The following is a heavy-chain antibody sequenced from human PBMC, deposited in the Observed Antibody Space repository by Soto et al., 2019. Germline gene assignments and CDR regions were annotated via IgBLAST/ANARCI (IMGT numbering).Heavy chain of an antibody. CDR3: AREALTYYDFWSGRCYYGMDV. Sequence: ASVKVSCKASGYTFTSYGISWVRQAPGQGLEWMGWISAYNGNTNYAQKLQGRVTMTTDTSTSTAYMELRSLRSDDTAVYYCAREALTYYDFWSGRCYYGMDVWGQGTTVTVSS. V-gene: IGHV1-18*01. CDR2: ISAYNGNT. J-gene: IGHJ6*02. CDR1: GYTFTSYG. D-gene: IGHD3-3*01.